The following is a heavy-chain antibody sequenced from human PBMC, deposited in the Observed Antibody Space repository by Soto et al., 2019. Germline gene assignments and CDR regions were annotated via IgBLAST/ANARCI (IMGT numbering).Heavy chain of an antibody. J-gene: IGHJ4*02. Sequence: QVQLVESGGGVVQPGRSLRLSCAVSGFTVSTYGMHWVRQAPGKGLEWMAVISRDGGTKYYADSVKGRFTISRDNSMNTLFLEMNSLRGDDMAVYYCTGEVASGYWGQGTLVTVSS. CDR1: GFTVSTYG. CDR2: ISRDGGTK. CDR3: TGEVASGY. V-gene: IGHV3-30*03. D-gene: IGHD2-8*02.